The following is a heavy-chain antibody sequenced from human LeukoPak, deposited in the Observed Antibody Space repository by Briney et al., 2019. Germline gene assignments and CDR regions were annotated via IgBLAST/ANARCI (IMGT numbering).Heavy chain of an antibody. V-gene: IGHV1-18*01. CDR2: ISAYNGNT. D-gene: IGHD2-2*02. CDR1: GYTFTSYG. Sequence: GASVKVSCKASGYTFTSYGISWVRQAPGQGLEWMGWISAYNGNTNYAQKLQGRVTMTTDTSTSTAYMELRSLRSDDTAVYYCARDNPVGEYQLLYLPFSAFDYWGKGTLVTVSS. CDR3: ARDNPVGEYQLLYLPFSAFDY. J-gene: IGHJ4*02.